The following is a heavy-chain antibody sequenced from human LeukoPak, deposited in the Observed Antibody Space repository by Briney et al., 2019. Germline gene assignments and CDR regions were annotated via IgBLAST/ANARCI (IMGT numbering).Heavy chain of an antibody. Sequence: GASVKVSCKASGGTFSSYAISWVRQAPGQGLEWMGGIIPIFATADYAQKFQGRVTITADESTSTAYMELSSLRSEDTAVYYCARGSKYYDFWSGDPPNWFDPWGQGTLVTVSS. J-gene: IGHJ5*02. D-gene: IGHD3-3*01. CDR2: IIPIFATA. V-gene: IGHV1-69*13. CDR3: ARGSKYYDFWSGDPPNWFDP. CDR1: GGTFSSYA.